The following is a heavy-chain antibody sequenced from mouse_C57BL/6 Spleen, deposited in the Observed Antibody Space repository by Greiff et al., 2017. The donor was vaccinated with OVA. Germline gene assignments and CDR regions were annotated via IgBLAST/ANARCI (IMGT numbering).Heavy chain of an antibody. Sequence: QVQLQQSGAELVKPGASVKLSCKASGYTFTGYWIAWVQQTPGNGLEWIGRIFPGSGSTNYNEKFKGKATFTAEKSSSTTYMQLSSLTTEDSAIDYCESANGVLGGNCDYWGQGTTLTVSS. CDR2: IFPGSGST. D-gene: IGHD1-1*02. CDR3: ESANGVLGGNCDY. J-gene: IGHJ2*01. V-gene: IGHV1-9*01. CDR1: GYTFTGYW.